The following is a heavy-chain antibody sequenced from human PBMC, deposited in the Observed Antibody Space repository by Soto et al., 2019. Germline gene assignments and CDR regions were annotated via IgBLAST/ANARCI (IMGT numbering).Heavy chain of an antibody. V-gene: IGHV1-69*01. D-gene: IGHD5-18*01. CDR2: IIPIFGTA. J-gene: IGHJ4*02. CDR3: ARDRGTAMVNFAY. Sequence: QVQLVQSGAEVKKPGSSVKVSCKASGGTFSSYAISWVRQAPGQGLEWMGGIIPIFGTANYAQKFQGRGTSTADESTSTAYMELSSRRSEDTAVYYCARDRGTAMVNFAYWGQGTLVTVSS. CDR1: GGTFSSYA.